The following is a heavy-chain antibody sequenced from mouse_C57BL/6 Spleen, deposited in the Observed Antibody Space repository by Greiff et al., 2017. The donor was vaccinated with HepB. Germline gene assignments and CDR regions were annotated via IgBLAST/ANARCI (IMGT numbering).Heavy chain of an antibody. CDR3: ARSGGDYDASFAY. CDR1: GYAFSSYW. V-gene: IGHV1-80*01. CDR2: IYPGDGDT. Sequence: QVQLQQSGAELVKPGASVKISCKASGYAFSSYWMNWVKQRPGKGLEWIGQIYPGDGDTNYNGKFKGKATLTADKSSSTAYMQLSSLTSEDSAVYFCARSGGDYDASFAYWGQGTLVTVSA. D-gene: IGHD2-4*01. J-gene: IGHJ3*01.